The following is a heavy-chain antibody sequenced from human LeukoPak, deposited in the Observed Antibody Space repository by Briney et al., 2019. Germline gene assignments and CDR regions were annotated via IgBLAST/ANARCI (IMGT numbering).Heavy chain of an antibody. CDR3: ARRMEMANLIGYYFDY. D-gene: IGHD5-24*01. V-gene: IGHV1-2*06. J-gene: IGHJ4*02. CDR1: GYTFTGYY. CDR2: INPNSGGT. Sequence: ASVKVSCKASGYTFTGYYMHWVRQAPGQGLEWMGRINPNSGGTNYAQKFQGRVTMTRDTSISTAYMELSRLRSDDTAVYYCARRMEMANLIGYYFDYWGQGTLVTVSS.